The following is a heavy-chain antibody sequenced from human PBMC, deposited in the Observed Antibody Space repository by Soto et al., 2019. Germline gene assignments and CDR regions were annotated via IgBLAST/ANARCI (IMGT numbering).Heavy chain of an antibody. Sequence: ASVMASCKTSGYTVTSFAINWMRQAPGQGLEWVGWISTYSRNTDYAQKFQGRVTMTADTSSTTVYMELRSLRSDDTAVYYCAREYDFWSGSPWGQGTPVTVSS. D-gene: IGHD3-3*01. J-gene: IGHJ4*02. CDR2: ISTYSRNT. CDR1: GYTVTSFA. V-gene: IGHV1-18*01. CDR3: AREYDFWSGSP.